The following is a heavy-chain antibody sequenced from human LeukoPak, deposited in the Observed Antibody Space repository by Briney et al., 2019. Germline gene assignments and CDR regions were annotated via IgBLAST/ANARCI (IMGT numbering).Heavy chain of an antibody. CDR3: ARYSYCGGDCYTFDY. CDR2: INPNSGGT. Sequence: ASVKVSCKTSAYTFTGYYVHWVRQAPGQGPEWMGWINPNSGGTNYAQKFQGRVTVTRDTSISTAYMELSGLRSDDTAVYYCARYSYCGGDCYTFDYWGQGTLVTVSS. CDR1: AYTFTGYY. J-gene: IGHJ4*02. D-gene: IGHD2-21*02. V-gene: IGHV1-2*02.